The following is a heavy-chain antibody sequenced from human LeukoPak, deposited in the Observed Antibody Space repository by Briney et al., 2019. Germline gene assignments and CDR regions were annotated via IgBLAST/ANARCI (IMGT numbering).Heavy chain of an antibody. D-gene: IGHD6-13*01. J-gene: IGHJ4*02. Sequence: GGSLRLSCAASGFTFDDYAMHWVRRAPGKGLEWVSGISWNSGSIGYADSVKGRFTISRDNAKNSLYLQMNSLRAEDTALYYCAKDLAAAGGGVDYWGQGTLVTVSS. CDR2: ISWNSGSI. V-gene: IGHV3-9*01. CDR1: GFTFDDYA. CDR3: AKDLAAAGGGVDY.